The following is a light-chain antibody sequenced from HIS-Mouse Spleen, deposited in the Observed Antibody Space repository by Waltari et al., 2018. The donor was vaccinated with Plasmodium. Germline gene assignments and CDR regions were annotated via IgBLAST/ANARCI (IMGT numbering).Light chain of an antibody. CDR2: EDS. Sequence: SYELTQQPSVSGSPGPTDRITCSGDAFPKKYAYWYQKKSGQAPVLVIYEDSKGPSGIPERFSGSSSGTMATLTISGAQVEDEADYYCYSTDSSGNHRVFGGGTKLTVL. J-gene: IGLJ3*02. CDR3: YSTDSSGNHRV. V-gene: IGLV3-10*01. CDR1: AFPKKY.